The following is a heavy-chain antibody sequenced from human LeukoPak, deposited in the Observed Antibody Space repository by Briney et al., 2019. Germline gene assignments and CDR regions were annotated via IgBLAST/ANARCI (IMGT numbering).Heavy chain of an antibody. J-gene: IGHJ6*02. CDR3: ARLGPAAILGYYYGMDV. CDR1: GYSFTSYW. V-gene: IGHV5-51*01. CDR2: IYPGDSDT. Sequence: PGESLKISCKGSGYSFTSYWIGWVRQMPGKGLEWMGIIYPGDSDTRYSPSFQGQVTISADKSISTAYLQWSSLKASDTAMYYCARLGPAAILGYYYGMDVWGQGTTVTVSS. D-gene: IGHD2-2*01.